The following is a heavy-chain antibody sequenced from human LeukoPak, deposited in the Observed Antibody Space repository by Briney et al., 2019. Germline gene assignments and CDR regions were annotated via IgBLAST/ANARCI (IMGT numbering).Heavy chain of an antibody. CDR3: ARHVSYGCGGDCYYIWFDP. D-gene: IGHD2-21*01. CDR2: IYYSGST. J-gene: IGHJ5*02. CDR1: GGSISSSSYY. V-gene: IGHV4-39*01. Sequence: PSETLSLTCTVSGGSISSSSYYWGWIRQPPGKGLEWIGSIYYSGSTYYNPSLKSRVTISVDTSKNQFSLKLSSVTAADAAVYYCARHVSYGCGGDCYYIWFDPWGQGTLVTVSS.